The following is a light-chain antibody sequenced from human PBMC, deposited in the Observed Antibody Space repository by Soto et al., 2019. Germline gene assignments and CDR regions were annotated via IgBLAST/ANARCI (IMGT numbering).Light chain of an antibody. CDR2: DAS. CDR3: QQYNNSPWT. J-gene: IGKJ1*01. CDR1: HIISTW. Sequence: DIQMIQSPSTLSASVGDRVTITCRASHIISTWLAWYQQKSGKAPKLLISDASSLESGVASRFSGSGSGTDFTLTISRLQPEDVATYYCQQYNNSPWTFGQGTKVEIK. V-gene: IGKV1-5*01.